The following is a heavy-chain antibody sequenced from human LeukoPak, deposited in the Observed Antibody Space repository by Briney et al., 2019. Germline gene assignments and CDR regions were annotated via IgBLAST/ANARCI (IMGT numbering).Heavy chain of an antibody. CDR2: ISSSSSYI. CDR1: GFTFSSYS. J-gene: IGHJ4*02. Sequence: GGSLRLSCAASGFTFSSYSMNWVRQAPGKGLEWVSSISSSSSYIYYADSVKGRFTISRDNAKNSLYLQMNSLRAEDTALYYCAKARSGYSYGYWLDYWGQGTLVTVSS. D-gene: IGHD5-18*01. V-gene: IGHV3-21*04. CDR3: AKARSGYSYGYWLDY.